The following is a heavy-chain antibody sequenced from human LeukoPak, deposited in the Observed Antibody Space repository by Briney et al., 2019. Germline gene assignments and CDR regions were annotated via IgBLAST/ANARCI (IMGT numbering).Heavy chain of an antibody. D-gene: IGHD2-15*01. CDR3: ARDQNVVVVAAHYFDY. Sequence: GGSLRLSCAASGFTFSSYSMNWVRQAPGKGLEWVSYISSSSSTIYYADSVKGRFTISRDNAKNSLYLQMNSLRAEDTAVYYCARDQNVVVVAAHYFDYWGQGTLVTVSS. CDR1: GFTFSSYS. CDR2: ISSSSSTI. V-gene: IGHV3-48*04. J-gene: IGHJ4*02.